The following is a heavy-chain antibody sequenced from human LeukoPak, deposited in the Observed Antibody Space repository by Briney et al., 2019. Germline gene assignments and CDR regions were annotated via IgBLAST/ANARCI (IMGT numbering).Heavy chain of an antibody. D-gene: IGHD3-9*01. J-gene: IGHJ4*02. CDR3: ARVYYDISLDY. CDR1: GYTFTDYY. CDR2: INPNSGDA. V-gene: IGHV1-2*02. Sequence: ASVKVSCKAFGYTFTDYYMHWVRQAPGQGLEWMGWINPNSGDANYAQKFQGRVTISVDTSKNQFSLKLSSVTAADTAVYYCARVYYDISLDYWGQGTLVTVSS.